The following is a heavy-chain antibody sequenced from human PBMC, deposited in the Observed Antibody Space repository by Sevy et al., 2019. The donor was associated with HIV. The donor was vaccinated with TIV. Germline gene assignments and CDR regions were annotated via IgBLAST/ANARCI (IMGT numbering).Heavy chain of an antibody. J-gene: IGHJ4*02. CDR2: IYYNGHI. CDR3: AGGNAWGRGYS. CDR1: GGSITSLY. D-gene: IGHD1-26*01. Sequence: SETLSLTCTVSGGSITSLYWNWVRQPPGKGLEWVANIYYNGHINYNPSLKRRVTISLDTSKNQFYLRLSSVTAADTAMYYCAGGNAWGRGYSWGQGTLVTVSS. V-gene: IGHV4-59*08.